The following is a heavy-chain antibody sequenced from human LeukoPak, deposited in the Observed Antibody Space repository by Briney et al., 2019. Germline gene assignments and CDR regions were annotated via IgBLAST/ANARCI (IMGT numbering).Heavy chain of an antibody. V-gene: IGHV3-49*04. J-gene: IGHJ4*02. CDR1: GFTFGDYA. CDR3: TRDQMVVVPAAVFDY. CDR2: IRSKAYGGTT. D-gene: IGHD2-2*01. Sequence: GESLKISCTASGFTFGDYAMSWVRQAPGKGLEWVGFIRSKAYGGTTEYAASVKGRFTISRDDSKSIAYLQMNSLKTEDTAVYYCTRDQMVVVPAAVFDYWGQGTLVTVSS.